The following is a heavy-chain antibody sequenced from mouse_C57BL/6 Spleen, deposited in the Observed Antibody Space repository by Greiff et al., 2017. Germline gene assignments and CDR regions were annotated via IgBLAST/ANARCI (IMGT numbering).Heavy chain of an antibody. CDR2: ISYDGSN. D-gene: IGHD2-5*01. Sequence: EVQVVESGPGLVKPSQSLSLTCSVTGYSITSGYYWNWIRQFPGNKLEWMGYISYDGSNNYNPSLKNRISITRDTSKNQFFLKLNSVTTEDTATYYCARGDSNYPFDYWGQGTTLTVSS. CDR3: ARGDSNYPFDY. CDR1: GYSITSGYY. J-gene: IGHJ2*01. V-gene: IGHV3-6*01.